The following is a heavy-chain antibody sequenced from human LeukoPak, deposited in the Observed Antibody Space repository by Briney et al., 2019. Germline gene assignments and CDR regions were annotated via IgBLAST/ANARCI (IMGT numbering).Heavy chain of an antibody. D-gene: IGHD6-13*01. Sequence: PGGSLRLSCAALGFTFSSYAMHWVRQAPGKGLEWVAFMSYDGSNKYYADFVKGRFTISRDNSKNTPYLQMNSLRVEDTAVYYCARGMMVGSSVPPDYWGQGTLVTVSS. J-gene: IGHJ4*02. CDR3: ARGMMVGSSVPPDY. CDR1: GFTFSSYA. CDR2: MSYDGSNK. V-gene: IGHV3-30-3*01.